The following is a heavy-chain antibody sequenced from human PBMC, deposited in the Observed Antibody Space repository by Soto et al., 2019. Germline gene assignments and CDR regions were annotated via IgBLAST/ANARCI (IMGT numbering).Heavy chain of an antibody. V-gene: IGHV3-30*18. Sequence: TGGSLRLSCAASGFTFSSYGMHWVRQAPGKGLEWVAVISYDGSNKYYADSVKGRFTISRDNSKNTLYLQMNSLRAEDTAVYYCAKDKGIAVAGTDYYYYYGMDVWDQGTTVTVSS. CDR1: GFTFSSYG. J-gene: IGHJ6*02. D-gene: IGHD6-19*01. CDR3: AKDKGIAVAGTDYYYYYGMDV. CDR2: ISYDGSNK.